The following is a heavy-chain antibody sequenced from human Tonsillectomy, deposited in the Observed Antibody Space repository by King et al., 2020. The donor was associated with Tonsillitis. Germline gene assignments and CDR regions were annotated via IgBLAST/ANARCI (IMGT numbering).Heavy chain of an antibody. CDR2: ISYDGSNK. D-gene: IGHD6-13*01. Sequence: VQLVGSGGGVVQPGRFLRLSCAASGFTFSSYPMHWVRQAPGKGLERVAVISYDGSNKYYADSVKGRFTISRDNSKNTLFLQMSSLRAEDTAVYYCARQSLASEDSSSWYEPFDYWGQGTLVSVSS. CDR3: ARQSLASEDSSSWYEPFDY. CDR1: GFTFSSYP. J-gene: IGHJ4*02. V-gene: IGHV3-30*04.